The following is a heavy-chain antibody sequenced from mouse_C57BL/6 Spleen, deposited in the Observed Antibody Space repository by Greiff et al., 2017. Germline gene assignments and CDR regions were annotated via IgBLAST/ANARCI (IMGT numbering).Heavy chain of an antibody. CDR3: AYPYYSNSYAMDY. D-gene: IGHD2-5*01. CDR2: IHPNSGST. CDR1: GYTFTSYW. Sequence: QVQLQQPGAELVKPGASVKLSCKASGYTFTSYWMNWVKQRPGQGLEWIGMIHPNSGSTNYNEKFKSKATLTVDKSSCTAYMQLSSLTSEDSAVYYCAYPYYSNSYAMDYWGQGTTVTVSS. J-gene: IGHJ4*01. V-gene: IGHV1-64*01.